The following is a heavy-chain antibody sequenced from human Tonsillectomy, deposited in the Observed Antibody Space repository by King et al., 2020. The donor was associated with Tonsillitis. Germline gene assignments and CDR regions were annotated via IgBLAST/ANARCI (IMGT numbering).Heavy chain of an antibody. Sequence: QEQLVQSGAEVKRPRSSVKVSCKASGGTFSSYVVNWVRQAPGQGLEWMGGIIPIFGTAKYSQKFQGRVTITADESTSTAYMELSSLRSEDTAVYYCARAREWAYCADDCFQGGDGMDVWGQGTTVTVSS. CDR1: GGTFSSYV. CDR2: IIPIFGTA. CDR3: ARAREWAYCADDCFQGGDGMDV. J-gene: IGHJ6*02. D-gene: IGHD2-21*02. V-gene: IGHV1-69*01.